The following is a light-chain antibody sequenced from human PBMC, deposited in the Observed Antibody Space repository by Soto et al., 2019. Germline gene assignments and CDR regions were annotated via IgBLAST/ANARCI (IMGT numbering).Light chain of an antibody. CDR3: QQYGSSLFT. Sequence: EIVLTQSPGTLSLSPVERATLSCMASQSVSSSYLAWYQQKPGQAPRLLIYAASTRATGIPDRFSGSGSGTDFTLTISRLEPEDFAVYYCQQYGSSLFTFGPGTKVDI. V-gene: IGKV3-20*01. J-gene: IGKJ3*01. CDR1: QSVSSSY. CDR2: AAS.